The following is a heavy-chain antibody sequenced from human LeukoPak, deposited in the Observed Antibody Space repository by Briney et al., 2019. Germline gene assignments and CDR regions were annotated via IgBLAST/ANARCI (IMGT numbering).Heavy chain of an antibody. D-gene: IGHD2/OR15-2a*01. CDR3: ARHPFSSPFDY. CDR1: GGSVSSDY. CDR2: IYHTGNS. Sequence: SETLSLTCTVSGGSVSSDYWSWIRQPPGKGLEWIGYIYHTGNSNYNPSLKSRATISLDTSQNQFSLKLTSVTAADTAVYFCARHPFSSPFDYWGQGTLVTVSS. J-gene: IGHJ4*02. V-gene: IGHV4-59*08.